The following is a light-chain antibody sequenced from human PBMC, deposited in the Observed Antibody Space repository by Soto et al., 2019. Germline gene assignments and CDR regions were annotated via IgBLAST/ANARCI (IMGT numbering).Light chain of an antibody. CDR2: GAS. CDR3: QQYNNWPPYT. V-gene: IGKV3-15*01. CDR1: QSISSN. Sequence: EIVMTQSPATLSVSPGERVTLSCRASQSISSNLAWYQQKPGQAPRLLIYGASTRATGIPARFTGSGSGTEFTLTISSLQSEDFAMYYCQQYNNWPPYTFGQGTNLDIK. J-gene: IGKJ2*01.